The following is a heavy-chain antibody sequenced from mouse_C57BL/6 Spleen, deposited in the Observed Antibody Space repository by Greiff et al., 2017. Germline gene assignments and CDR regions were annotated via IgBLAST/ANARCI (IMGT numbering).Heavy chain of an antibody. Sequence: ESGPGLVKPSQSLSLTCSVTGYSITSGYYWNWIRQFPGNKLEWMGYISYDGSNNYNPSLKNRISITRDTSKNQFFLKLNSVTTEDTATYYCASSYDYEAWFAYWGQGTLVTVSA. J-gene: IGHJ3*01. CDR3: ASSYDYEAWFAY. V-gene: IGHV3-6*01. CDR2: ISYDGSN. CDR1: GYSITSGYY. D-gene: IGHD2-4*01.